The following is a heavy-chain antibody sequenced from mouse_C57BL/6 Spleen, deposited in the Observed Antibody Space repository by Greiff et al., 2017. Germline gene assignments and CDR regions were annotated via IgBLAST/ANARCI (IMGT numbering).Heavy chain of an antibody. Sequence: EVKVVESGGGLVKPGGSLKLSCAASGFTFSDYGMHWVRQAPEKGLEWVAYISSGSSTIYYADTVKGRFTISRDNAKNTLFLQMTSLRSEDTAMYYCARGITTVVANAMDYWGQGTSVTVSS. J-gene: IGHJ4*01. CDR1: GFTFSDYG. CDR2: ISSGSSTI. D-gene: IGHD1-1*01. CDR3: ARGITTVVANAMDY. V-gene: IGHV5-17*01.